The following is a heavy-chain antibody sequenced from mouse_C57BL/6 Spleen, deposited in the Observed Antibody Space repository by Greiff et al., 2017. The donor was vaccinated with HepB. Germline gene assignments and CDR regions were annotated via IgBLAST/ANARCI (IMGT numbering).Heavy chain of an antibody. CDR1: GYTFTDHT. J-gene: IGHJ4*01. V-gene: IGHV1-78*01. CDR2: IYPRDGST. Sequence: QVQLQQSDAELVKPGASVKISCKVSGYTFTDHTIHWMKQRPEQGLAWIGYIYPRDGSTKYNEKFKGKATLTADKSSSTAYMQRNSLTSEDSAVYFCARNVPVHYYAMDYWGQGTSVTVSS. CDR3: ARNVPVHYYAMDY.